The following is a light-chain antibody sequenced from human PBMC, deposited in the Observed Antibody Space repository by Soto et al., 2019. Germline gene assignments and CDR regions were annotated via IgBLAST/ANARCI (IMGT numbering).Light chain of an antibody. V-gene: IGLV1-44*01. J-gene: IGLJ1*01. CDR1: SSNIGSNT. CDR3: AAWDDSLNGYV. CDR2: SNN. Sequence: QPVLTQPPSASGTPGQRVTISCSGSSSNIGSNTVNWYQQLPGTAPKLLIYSNNQRPSGVPARFSGAKSGTSASLAISGLQYEDEADYYCAAWDDSLNGYVFGTGTKVAVL.